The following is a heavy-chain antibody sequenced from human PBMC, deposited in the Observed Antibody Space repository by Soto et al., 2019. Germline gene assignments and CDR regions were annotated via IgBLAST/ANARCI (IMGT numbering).Heavy chain of an antibody. CDR3: AVVAGSYDFDS. D-gene: IGHD6-19*01. CDR1: GFTFSSYA. CDR2: IKNSGSST. V-gene: IGHV3-64D*08. Sequence: EVQLVESGGGLVQSGGSLRLSCSASGFTFSSYAMHWVRQAPGKGLEYVSAIKNSGSSTNYADSVKGRFTVSRDNSKNTLYLQMSSLRSEDTAVYYCAVVAGSYDFDSWGHGTLVTVSS. J-gene: IGHJ4*01.